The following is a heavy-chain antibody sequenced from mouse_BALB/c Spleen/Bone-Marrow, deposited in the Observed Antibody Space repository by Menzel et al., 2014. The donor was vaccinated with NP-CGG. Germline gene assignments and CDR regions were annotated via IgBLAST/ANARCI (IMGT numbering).Heavy chain of an antibody. CDR3: ARDGNCAMDY. J-gene: IGHJ4*01. D-gene: IGHD1-1*02. CDR1: GISITTGNYR. V-gene: IGHV3-5*02. Sequence: VQLQQSGPGLVKPSQTVSLTCTVTGISITTGNYRWSWIRQFPGNKLEWIGYIYYSGTITYNPSLTSRTTITRDTSKNQFFLEMNSLTAEDTATYYCARDGNCAMDYWGQGTSVTVSS. CDR2: IYYSGTI.